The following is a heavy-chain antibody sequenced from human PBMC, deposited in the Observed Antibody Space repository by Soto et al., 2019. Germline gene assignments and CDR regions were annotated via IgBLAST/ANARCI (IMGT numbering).Heavy chain of an antibody. CDR3: ARHGEMATIIYYGMDV. V-gene: IGHV5-51*01. CDR1: GYSFTSYW. Sequence: HGESLKISCKGSGYSFTSYWIGWVRQMPGKGLEWMGIIYPGDSDTRYSPSFQGQVTISADKSISTAYLQWSSLKASDTAMYYCARHGEMATIIYYGMDVWGQGTTVTVSS. J-gene: IGHJ6*02. D-gene: IGHD5-12*01. CDR2: IYPGDSDT.